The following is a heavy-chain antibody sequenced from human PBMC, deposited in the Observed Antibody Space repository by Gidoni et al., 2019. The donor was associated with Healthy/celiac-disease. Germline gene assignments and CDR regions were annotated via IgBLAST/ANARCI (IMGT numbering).Heavy chain of an antibody. V-gene: IGHV3-21*01. CDR2: ISSSSSYI. J-gene: IGHJ4*02. Sequence: EVQLVESGGGLVKPGGSLRLSCAASGFTFSSYSMNWVRQAPGKGLEWVSSISSSSSYIYYADSVKGRFTISRDNAKNSLYLQMNSLRAEDTAVYYCARDLRRGYSYGSGASDYWGQGTLVTVSS. CDR3: ARDLRRGYSYGSGASDY. D-gene: IGHD5-18*01. CDR1: GFTFSSYS.